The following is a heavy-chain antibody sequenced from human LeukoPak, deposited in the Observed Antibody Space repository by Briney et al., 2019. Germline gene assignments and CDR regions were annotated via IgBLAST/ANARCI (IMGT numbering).Heavy chain of an antibody. CDR3: ARYSGLDAFDI. J-gene: IGHJ3*02. Sequence: SETLSLTCTVSGGSISSHYWSWIRQPPGKGLEWIGYIYYSGSTNYNPSLKSRVTISVDTSKNQFSLKLSSVTAVDTAVYYRARYSGLDAFDIWGQGTMVTVSS. CDR1: GGSISSHY. D-gene: IGHD3-10*01. CDR2: IYYSGST. V-gene: IGHV4-59*11.